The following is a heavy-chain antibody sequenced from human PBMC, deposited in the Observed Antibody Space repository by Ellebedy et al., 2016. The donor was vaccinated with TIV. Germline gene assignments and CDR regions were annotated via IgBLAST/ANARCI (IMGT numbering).Heavy chain of an antibody. D-gene: IGHD3-22*01. J-gene: IGHJ4*02. V-gene: IGHV3-7*01. CDR3: ARDSSGHYRLNDY. CDR1: AFTFRSYW. CDR2: INQDGSEK. Sequence: GESLKISCAASAFTFRSYWMTWVRQAPGKGLEWVANINQDGSEKFCVDSVKGRFTISRDNAKNLLYLQMNSLRAEDTAVYYCARDSSGHYRLNDYWGQGTLVTVSS.